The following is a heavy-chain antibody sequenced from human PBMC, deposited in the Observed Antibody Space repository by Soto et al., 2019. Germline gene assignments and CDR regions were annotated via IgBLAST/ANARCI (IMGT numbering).Heavy chain of an antibody. D-gene: IGHD2-8*01. CDR3: AATGYCTNGVCYTGFHWFDP. V-gene: IGHV3-48*03. Sequence: EVQLVESGGGLVQPGGSLRLSCAASGFTFSSYEMNWVRQAPGKGLEWVSYISSSGSTIYYADSVKARFTISRDNAKNSLYLQMNSLRAEDTAVYYCAATGYCTNGVCYTGFHWFDPWGQGTLVTVSS. CDR2: ISSSGSTI. CDR1: GFTFSSYE. J-gene: IGHJ5*02.